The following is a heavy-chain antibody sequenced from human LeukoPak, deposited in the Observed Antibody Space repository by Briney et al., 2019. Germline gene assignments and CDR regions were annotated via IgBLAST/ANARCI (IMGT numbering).Heavy chain of an antibody. D-gene: IGHD3-22*01. V-gene: IGHV4-34*01. J-gene: IGHJ4*02. Sequence: SETLSLTCAVYGGSFSGYYWSWIRQPPGKGLEWIGEINHSESTNYNPSLESRVTISVDTSKNQFSLKLSSVTAADTAVYYCARTRGYYGYYFDYWGQGTLVTVSS. CDR3: ARTRGYYGYYFDY. CDR2: INHSEST. CDR1: GGSFSGYY.